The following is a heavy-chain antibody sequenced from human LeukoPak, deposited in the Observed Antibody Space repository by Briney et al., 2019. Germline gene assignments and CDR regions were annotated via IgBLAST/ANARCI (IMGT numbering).Heavy chain of an antibody. J-gene: IGHJ4*02. CDR3: ARDRTRAARLGGLDY. CDR2: INSGSRDT. V-gene: IGHV3-11*06. D-gene: IGHD6-6*01. CDR1: GFTFSDYY. Sequence: GGSLGLSCAASGFTFSDYYMSWIRQAPGKGLEWVSYINSGSRDTYDADSVKGRFTISRDNAKNSLYLQMDSLRDEDTAVYYCARDRTRAARLGGLDYWGQGTLVTVSS.